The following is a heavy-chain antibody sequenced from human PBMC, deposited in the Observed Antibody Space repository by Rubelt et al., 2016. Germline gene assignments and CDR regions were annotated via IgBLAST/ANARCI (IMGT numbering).Heavy chain of an antibody. Sequence: QAPGRGLEWVSAVSGGGGRTYYPDSVRGRFTISRDNSKNTLFLQMNSLRAEDTAVYYCARDLKSGYSDYWGQGILVTVSS. CDR3: ARDLKSGYSDY. D-gene: IGHD3-22*01. V-gene: IGHV3-23*01. J-gene: IGHJ4*02. CDR2: VSGGGGRT.